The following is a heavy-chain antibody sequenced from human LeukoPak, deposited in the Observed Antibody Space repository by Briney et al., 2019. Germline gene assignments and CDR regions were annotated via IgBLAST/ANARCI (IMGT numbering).Heavy chain of an antibody. Sequence: GGSLRLSCAASGFTFSSYSMNWVRQAPGKGREWVSSISSSSSYIYYADSVKGRFTISRDNAKNSLYLQMNSLRAEDTAVYYCARSYSNYDHFFDYWGQGTLVTVSS. CDR3: ARSYSNYDHFFDY. CDR2: ISSSSSYI. CDR1: GFTFSSYS. D-gene: IGHD4-11*01. J-gene: IGHJ4*02. V-gene: IGHV3-21*01.